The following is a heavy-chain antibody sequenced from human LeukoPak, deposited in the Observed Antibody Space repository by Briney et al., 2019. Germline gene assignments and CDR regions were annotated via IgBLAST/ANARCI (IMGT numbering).Heavy chain of an antibody. CDR3: ARDGTGSGSPDY. D-gene: IGHD3-10*01. CDR2: ISSSSSYI. V-gene: IGHV3-21*01. Sequence: GGSLRLSCAASGFTFSSYSMNWVRQAPGKGLEWVSSISSSSSYIYYADSVKGRFTISRDNAKNSLYLQMNSLRAEDTAVYYCARDGTGSGSPDYWGQGPLVTVSS. J-gene: IGHJ4*02. CDR1: GFTFSSYS.